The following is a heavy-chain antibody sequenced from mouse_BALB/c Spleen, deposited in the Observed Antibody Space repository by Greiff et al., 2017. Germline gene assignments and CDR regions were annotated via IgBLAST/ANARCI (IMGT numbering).Heavy chain of an antibody. J-gene: IGHJ4*01. CDR2: INPSTGYT. V-gene: IGHV1-7*01. D-gene: IGHD2-2*01. Sequence: QVHVKQSGAELAKPGASVKMSCKASGYTFTSYWMHWVKQRPGQGLEWIGYINPSTGYTEYNQKFKDKATLTADKSSSTAYMQLSSLTSEDSAVYYCARSPLYGYDEGYAMDYWGQGTSVTVSS. CDR3: ARSPLYGYDEGYAMDY. CDR1: GYTFTSYW.